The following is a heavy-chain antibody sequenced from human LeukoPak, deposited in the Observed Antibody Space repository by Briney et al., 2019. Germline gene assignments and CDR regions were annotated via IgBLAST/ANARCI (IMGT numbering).Heavy chain of an antibody. Sequence: GGSLTLSCAASGFTFSSYGMHWVRQAPAKGLEGVTFIRYDGSDKYYVDSVKGRFTISRDNSKNTLYLQMNSLRADDKAVYYCAKDRDRQGFDYWGQGTLVTVSS. V-gene: IGHV3-30*02. CDR2: IRYDGSDK. CDR3: AKDRDRQGFDY. CDR1: GFTFSSYG. D-gene: IGHD3-10*01. J-gene: IGHJ4*02.